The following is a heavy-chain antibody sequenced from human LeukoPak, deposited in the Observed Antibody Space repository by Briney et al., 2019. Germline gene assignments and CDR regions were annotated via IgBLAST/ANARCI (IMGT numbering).Heavy chain of an antibody. CDR3: AKDRPNYYGSNGHYYKLNGDC. J-gene: IGHJ4*02. Sequence: GGSLRLSXAASGFTFSSYAMSWVRQAPGKGLEWLSSITSSGAATYYADSVKGRFTISRDNSDNTLYLQMNSLRAEDTAVYYCAKDRPNYYGSNGHYYKLNGDCWGQGTLVTVSS. D-gene: IGHD3-22*01. CDR2: ITSSGAAT. CDR1: GFTFSSYA. V-gene: IGHV3-23*01.